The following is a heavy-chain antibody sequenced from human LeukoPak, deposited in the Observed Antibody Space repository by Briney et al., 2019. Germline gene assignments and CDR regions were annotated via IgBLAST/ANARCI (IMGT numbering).Heavy chain of an antibody. D-gene: IGHD4-17*01. CDR3: ARVRRDYGDYSVDF. Sequence: GGSLRLSCAASGFTFSCYSINWVRQAPGKGLEWVSYISSSGGTTYYADSVKGRFTLSRDNAKNSLYLQMNSLRDEDTAVYYCARVRRDYGDYSVDFWGQGTLVTVSS. CDR1: GFTFSCYS. V-gene: IGHV3-48*02. CDR2: ISSSGGTT. J-gene: IGHJ4*02.